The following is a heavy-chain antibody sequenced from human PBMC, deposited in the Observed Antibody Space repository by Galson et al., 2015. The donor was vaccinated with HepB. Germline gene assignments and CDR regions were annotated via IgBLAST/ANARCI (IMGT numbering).Heavy chain of an antibody. Sequence: SLRLSCAVSGFTFSSVWMHWVRQVPGKGLVWVSRIDRDGTTTTYADSVKGRFTISRDNDRNTLYLQMDSLRAEDTAVYFCAKGPRSLVGASGKVNWFDPWGQGTLVTVSS. J-gene: IGHJ5*02. V-gene: IGHV3-74*03. CDR3: AKGPRSLVGASGKVNWFDP. CDR1: GFTFSSVW. D-gene: IGHD4-17*01. CDR2: IDRDGTTT.